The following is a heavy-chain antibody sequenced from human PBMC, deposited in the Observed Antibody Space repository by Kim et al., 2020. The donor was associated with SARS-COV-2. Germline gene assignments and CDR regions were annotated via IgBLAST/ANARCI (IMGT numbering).Heavy chain of an antibody. CDR2: INPSGGST. CDR1: GYTFTSYY. D-gene: IGHD3-22*01. Sequence: ASVKVSCKASGYTFTSYYMHWVRQAPGQGLEWMGIINPSGGSTSYAQKFQGRVTMTRDTSTSTVYMELSSLRSEDTAVYYCARDRLGRHYYDSSGYHSNDDFDIWGQGTMVTVSS. CDR3: ARDRLGRHYYDSSGYHSNDDFDI. V-gene: IGHV1-46*01. J-gene: IGHJ3*02.